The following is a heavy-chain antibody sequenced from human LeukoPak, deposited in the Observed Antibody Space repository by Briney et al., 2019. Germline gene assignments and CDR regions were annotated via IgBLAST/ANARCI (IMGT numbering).Heavy chain of an antibody. D-gene: IGHD6-13*01. CDR1: GFTFSDYN. V-gene: IGHV3-11*01. Sequence: GGSLRLSCAASGFTFSDYNMRWIRQAPGKGLEWVSSISRSGSTKYYADSVKGRFTISRDNAKNSLYLQMNSLRAEDTAVYYCAKEIGGQQLVPEHAFDIWGQGTMVTVSS. CDR2: ISRSGSTK. CDR3: AKEIGGQQLVPEHAFDI. J-gene: IGHJ3*02.